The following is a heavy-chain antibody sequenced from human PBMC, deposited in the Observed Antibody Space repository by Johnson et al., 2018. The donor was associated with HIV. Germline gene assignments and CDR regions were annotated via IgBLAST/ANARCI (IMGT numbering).Heavy chain of an antibody. J-gene: IGHJ3*02. CDR2: ISYDGIIN. CDR3: AKDAYTYGPDAFDI. V-gene: IGHV3-30*18. CDR1: GFTFSSYG. D-gene: IGHD5-18*01. Sequence: QVQLVESGGGVVQPGRSLRLSCVVSGFTFSSYGIHWAGQAPGKGLEWVAFISYDGIINNLADSVKGSSNFSRDDSKNTLYLQMNSLRAEDTAIYYCAKDAYTYGPDAFDIWGQGTMVSVSS.